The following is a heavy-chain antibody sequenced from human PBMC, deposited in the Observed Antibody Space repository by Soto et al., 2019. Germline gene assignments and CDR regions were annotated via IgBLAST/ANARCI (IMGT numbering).Heavy chain of an antibody. CDR2: INENSGSL. CDR3: EKDAPGSLDF. J-gene: IGHJ4*02. Sequence: EVQLVESGGNLVKPGRSLRLSCAASGFTFGDYAMHWVRQAPGKGLEWISSINENSGSLDYADSVKGRFTISRDNAKNSVYLQMNSLEIGDRALYESEKDAPGSLDFGGQETLVTVSS. D-gene: IGHD1-26*01. CDR1: GFTFGDYA. V-gene: IGHV3-9*01.